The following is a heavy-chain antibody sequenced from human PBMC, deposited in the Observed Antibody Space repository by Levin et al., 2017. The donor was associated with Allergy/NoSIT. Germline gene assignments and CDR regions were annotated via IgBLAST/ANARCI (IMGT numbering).Heavy chain of an antibody. CDR1: GFSLSTRGVG. Sequence: ESGPTLVNPTQTLTLTCTFSGFSLSTRGVGVGWIRQPPGKALEWLTVVFWDDGKVYRPSLRNRLTITKDTSRNQVVLTMTNMDALDTATYYCAHTAGYWFDPWGQGTLVTVSS. CDR2: VFWDDGK. V-gene: IGHV2-5*02. J-gene: IGHJ5*02. CDR3: AHTAGYWFDP.